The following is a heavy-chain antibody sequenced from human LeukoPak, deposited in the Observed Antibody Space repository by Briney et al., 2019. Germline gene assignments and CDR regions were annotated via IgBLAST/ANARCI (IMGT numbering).Heavy chain of an antibody. CDR2: INHSGST. CDR1: GGSFSGYY. J-gene: IGHJ6*02. D-gene: IGHD5-18*01. Sequence: SETLSLTCAVYGGSFSGYYWSWIRQPPGKGLEWIGEINHSGSTNYNPSLKSRVTISVDTSKNQFSLKLSSVTAADTAVHYCARVGSSYGYRPPYYYYGMDVWGQGTTVTVSS. V-gene: IGHV4-34*01. CDR3: ARVGSSYGYRPPYYYYGMDV.